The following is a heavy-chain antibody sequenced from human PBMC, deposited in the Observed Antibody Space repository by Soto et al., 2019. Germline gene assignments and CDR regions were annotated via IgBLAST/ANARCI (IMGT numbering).Heavy chain of an antibody. CDR3: AKEMYPRTVLDSSSPWGDY. V-gene: IGHV3-30*18. J-gene: IGHJ4*02. D-gene: IGHD6-6*01. CDR2: VSYDGSHK. Sequence: RRLSCTASGITFDTYGMHWVRQTPGKGLEWVAVVSYDGSHKYYGDSVKGRFTISRDDAKNTVYLQMDSLGVEDTAVYYCAKEMYPRTVLDSSSPWGDYWGQGTLVTAPQ. CDR1: GITFDTYG.